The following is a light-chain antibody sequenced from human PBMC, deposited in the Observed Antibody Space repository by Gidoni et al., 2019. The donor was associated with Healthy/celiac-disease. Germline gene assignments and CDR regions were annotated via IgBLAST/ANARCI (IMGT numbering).Light chain of an antibody. J-gene: IGLJ2*01. V-gene: IGLV3-1*01. CDR3: QAWDSSTVV. CDR2: QDS. Sequence: SYALTQPPSLSVSPGQTASITCYGDKLGDKYACWYQQKPGQSAVLVIYQDSKRPSGIHERFSGSNSGNTATLTISGTQAMDEADYYCQAWDSSTVVFGGGTKLTVL. CDR1: KLGDKY.